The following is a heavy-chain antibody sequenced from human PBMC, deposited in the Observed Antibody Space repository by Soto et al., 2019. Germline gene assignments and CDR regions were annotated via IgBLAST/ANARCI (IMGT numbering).Heavy chain of an antibody. D-gene: IGHD4-17*01. CDR3: ARSYGVNGGFDY. CDR1: GFTFSSYA. Sequence: QVQLVESGGGVVQPGRSLRLSCAASGFTFSSYAMHWVRQAPGKGLEWVAVISYDGSNKYYADSVKGRFTISRDNSKNALSLQMNSLRAEDTALYYCARSYGVNGGFDYWGQGTLVTVSS. V-gene: IGHV3-30-3*01. J-gene: IGHJ4*02. CDR2: ISYDGSNK.